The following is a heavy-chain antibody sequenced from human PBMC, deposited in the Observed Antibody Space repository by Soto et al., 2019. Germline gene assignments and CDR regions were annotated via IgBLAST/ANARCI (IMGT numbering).Heavy chain of an antibody. CDR1: GYTFTSYY. V-gene: IGHV1-46*01. CDR3: ASGITMVRGVPDPNYYYYGMDV. J-gene: IGHJ6*02. Sequence: AASVKVSCKASGYTFTSYYMHWVRQAPGQGLEWMGIINPSGGSTSYAQKFQGRVTMTRDTSTSTVYMELSSLRSEDTAVYYCASGITMVRGVPDPNYYYYGMDVWGQGTTVTVSS. CDR2: INPSGGST. D-gene: IGHD3-10*01.